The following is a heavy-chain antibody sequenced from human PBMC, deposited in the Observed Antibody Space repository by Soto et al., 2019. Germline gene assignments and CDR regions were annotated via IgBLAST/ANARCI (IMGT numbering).Heavy chain of an antibody. J-gene: IGHJ4*02. CDR3: ARDQKQWLVLDY. CDR1: GFTFSDYY. V-gene: IGHV3-11*01. Sequence: GGSLRLSCAASGFTFSDYYMSWIRQAPGKGLEWVSYISSSDSTIYYADSVKGRFTISRDNAKNSLYLQMNSLRAEDTAVYYCARDQKQWLVLDYWGQGTLVTVSS. CDR2: ISSSDSTI. D-gene: IGHD6-19*01.